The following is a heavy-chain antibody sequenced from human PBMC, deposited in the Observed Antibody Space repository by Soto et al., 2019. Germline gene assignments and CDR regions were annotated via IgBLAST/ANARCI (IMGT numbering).Heavy chain of an antibody. CDR2: ISHSGAT. CDR1: GGSSSAYY. D-gene: IGHD3-10*01. J-gene: IGHJ6*02. V-gene: IGHV4-34*01. Sequence: PSETLSLTCAVYGGSSSAYYWSWIRQPPGKGLEWIGQISHSGATGYNPSHKSRVSISGDTSKNQFSLILTSVTAADTAVYYCARQKNSWFYGMDVWGQGTTITVS. CDR3: ARQKNSWFYGMDV.